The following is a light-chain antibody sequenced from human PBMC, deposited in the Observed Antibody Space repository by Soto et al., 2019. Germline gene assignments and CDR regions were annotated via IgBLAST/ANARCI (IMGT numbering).Light chain of an antibody. J-gene: IGLJ7*01. V-gene: IGLV4-69*01. CDR2: LNSDGSH. CDR3: QTWGTGIHV. Sequence: QLVQTQSPSASASLGASVKLTCTLSSGHSSYAIAWHQQQPEKGPRYLMKLNSDGSHSKGDGIPDRFSGSSSGAERYLTISSLQSEDEADYYCQTWGTGIHVFGGGTQLTVL. CDR1: SGHSSYA.